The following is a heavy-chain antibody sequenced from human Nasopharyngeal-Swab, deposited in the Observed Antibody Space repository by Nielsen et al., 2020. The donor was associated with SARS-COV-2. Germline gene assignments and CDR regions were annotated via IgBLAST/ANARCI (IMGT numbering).Heavy chain of an antibody. CDR3: ARGQAYYYGSGSRYYYYYYYMDV. CDR2: INHSGST. J-gene: IGHJ6*03. V-gene: IGHV4-34*01. D-gene: IGHD3-10*01. Sequence: WIRQPPGKGLEWIGEINHSGSTNYNPSLKSRVTISVDTSKNQFSLKLSSVTAADTAVYYCARGQAYYYGSGSRYYYYYYYMDVWGKGTTVTVSS.